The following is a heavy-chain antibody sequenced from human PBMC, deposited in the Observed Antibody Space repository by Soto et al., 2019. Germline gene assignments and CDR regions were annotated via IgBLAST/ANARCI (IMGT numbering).Heavy chain of an antibody. CDR1: GFTFSSYA. CDR3: ARVYGDYPPNLGYFDY. Sequence: PGGSLRLSRASSGFTFSSYAMHWVRQAPGKGLEWVAVISYDGSNKYYADSVKGRFTISRDNSKNTLYLQMNSLRAEDTAVYYCARVYGDYPPNLGYFDYWGQGTLVTVSS. V-gene: IGHV3-30-3*01. J-gene: IGHJ4*02. CDR2: ISYDGSNK. D-gene: IGHD4-17*01.